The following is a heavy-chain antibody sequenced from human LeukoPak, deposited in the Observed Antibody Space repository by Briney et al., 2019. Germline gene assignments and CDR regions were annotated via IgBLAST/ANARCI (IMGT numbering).Heavy chain of an antibody. V-gene: IGHV4-59*08. CDR2: IYYSGST. CDR3: ARHLDSGSYLYGMDV. D-gene: IGHD1-26*01. Sequence: SETLSLTCSVSGGSISSYYWSWIRQPPGKGLEWIGYIYYSGSTNYNPSLKSRVTISVDTSKNQFSLRLSSVTAADTAVYYCARHLDSGSYLYGMDVWGQGTTVTVS. CDR1: GGSISSYY. J-gene: IGHJ6*02.